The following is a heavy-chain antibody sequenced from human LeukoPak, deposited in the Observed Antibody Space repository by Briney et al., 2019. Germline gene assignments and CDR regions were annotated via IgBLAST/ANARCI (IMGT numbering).Heavy chain of an antibody. CDR1: GFTFSDSA. Sequence: GSLRLSCAASGFTFSDSAMHWVRQASGKGLEWIGRIYTSGSTNYNPSLKSRVTMSVDTSKNQFSLKLSSVTAADTAVYYCARESPYDILTGYSTHFWFDPWGQGTLVTVSS. CDR3: ARESPYDILTGYSTHFWFDP. V-gene: IGHV4-4*07. D-gene: IGHD3-9*01. J-gene: IGHJ5*02. CDR2: IYTSGST.